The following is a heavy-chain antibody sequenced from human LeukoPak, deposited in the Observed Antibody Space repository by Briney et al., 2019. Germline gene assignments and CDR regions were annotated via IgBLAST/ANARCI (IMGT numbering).Heavy chain of an antibody. CDR1: GGSFSGYY. CDR3: ARGATLGSSGWYYFVY. J-gene: IGHJ4*02. V-gene: IGHV4-34*01. D-gene: IGHD6-19*01. Sequence: SETLSLTCAVYGGSFSGYYWSWIRQPPGKGLEWIGEINHSGSTNYNPSLKSRVTISVGTSKNQFSLKLSCVTAADTAVYYCARGATLGSSGWYYFVYWGQGTLVTVS. CDR2: INHSGST.